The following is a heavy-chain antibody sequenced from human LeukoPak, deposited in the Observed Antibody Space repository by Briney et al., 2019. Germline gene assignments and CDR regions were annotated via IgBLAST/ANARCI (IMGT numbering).Heavy chain of an antibody. J-gene: IGHJ6*03. D-gene: IGHD1-26*01. V-gene: IGHV3-53*01. Sequence: GGTLRLSCGASGFTLSCNYMSWVRQPPGKGLVRVSVLYSGGRTYHAVSVKGRFTSYRDNSKNTLHLQMKSLRAEDTAVYYCARGLSGSSTYYYYYYIDVWGKGTTVSV. CDR1: GFTLSCNY. CDR3: ARGLSGSSTYYYYYYIDV. CDR2: LYSGGRT.